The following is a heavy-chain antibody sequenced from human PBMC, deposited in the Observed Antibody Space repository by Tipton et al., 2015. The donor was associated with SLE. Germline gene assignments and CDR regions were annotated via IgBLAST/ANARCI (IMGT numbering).Heavy chain of an antibody. D-gene: IGHD6-19*01. CDR1: GGSVSSGSYY. J-gene: IGHJ4*02. Sequence: TLSLTCTVSGGSVSSGSYYWSWIRQPPGKGLEWIGYIYYSGSTNYNPSLKSRVTISVDTSKNQFSLKLSSVTAADTAVYYCARTSSGWYYFDYWGQGTLVTVSS. V-gene: IGHV4-61*01. CDR3: ARTSSGWYYFDY. CDR2: IYYSGST.